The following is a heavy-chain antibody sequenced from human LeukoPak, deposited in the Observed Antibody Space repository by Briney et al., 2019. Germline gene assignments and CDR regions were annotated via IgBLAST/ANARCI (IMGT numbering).Heavy chain of an antibody. Sequence: PSETLSLTCSVSGGSISSYSWSWIRQPPGKGLEWIGYIYNSGTTNHNPSLKSRVTMPVDTSKNQISLKLSSLTAADTAVYYCARNSSSSWGYYYMDVWGKGTTVTVSS. CDR1: GGSISSYS. CDR2: IYNSGTT. CDR3: ARNSSSSWGYYYMDV. J-gene: IGHJ6*03. D-gene: IGHD6-13*01. V-gene: IGHV4-59*01.